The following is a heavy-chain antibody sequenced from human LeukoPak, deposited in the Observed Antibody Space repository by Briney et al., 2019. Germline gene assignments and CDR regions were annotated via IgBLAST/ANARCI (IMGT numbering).Heavy chain of an antibody. CDR3: ARGNELLDELYYYSMDV. CDR2: INPNSGGT. D-gene: IGHD3-10*01. J-gene: IGHJ6*03. CDR1: GYTFTGYY. V-gene: IGHV1-2*02. Sequence: GASVKVSCKASGYTFTGYYMHWVRQAPGQGLEWMGWINPNSGGTNYAQKFQGRFTMTRDTSISTAYMEVSRLRSDDTAVYYCARGNELLDELYYYSMDVWGKGTMVIVSS.